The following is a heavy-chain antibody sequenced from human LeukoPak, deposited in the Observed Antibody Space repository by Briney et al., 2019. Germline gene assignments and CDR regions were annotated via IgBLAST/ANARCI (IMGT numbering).Heavy chain of an antibody. J-gene: IGHJ4*02. CDR2: ISGSGGST. CDR3: AKDRRGPRGNDRYFDY. CDR1: GFTFSSYA. V-gene: IGHV3-23*01. D-gene: IGHD1-1*01. Sequence: PGGSLRLSCAASGFTFSSYAMSWVRQAPGKGLEWVSAISGSGGSTYYADSVKGRLTISRDNSKNTLYLQMNSLRAEDTAVYYCAKDRRGPRGNDRYFDYWGQGTLVTVSS.